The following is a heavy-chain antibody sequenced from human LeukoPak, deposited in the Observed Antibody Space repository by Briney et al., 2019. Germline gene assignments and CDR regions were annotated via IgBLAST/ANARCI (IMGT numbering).Heavy chain of an antibody. V-gene: IGHV4-59*01. CDR2: IYYSGST. CDR3: ARVSIQLWLRNSYYFDY. D-gene: IGHD5-18*01. Sequence: SETLFLTCTVSGGSISSYYWSWIRQPPGKGLEWIGYIYYSGSTNYNPSLKSRVTISVDTSKNQFSLKLSSVTAADTAVYYCARVSIQLWLRNSYYFDYWGQGTLVTVSS. CDR1: GGSISSYY. J-gene: IGHJ4*02.